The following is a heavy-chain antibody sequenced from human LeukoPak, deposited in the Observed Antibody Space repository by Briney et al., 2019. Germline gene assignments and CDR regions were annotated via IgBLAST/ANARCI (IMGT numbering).Heavy chain of an antibody. CDR3: ARDGLHTGHFDY. V-gene: IGHV3-48*02. CDR1: GFTFSTYT. Sequence: GGSLRLSCAASGFTFSTYTMNWVRQARGTGLEWVSTVSDSSDVHYSDSVKGRFTISRDNARNSLYLQMNSLRDEDTAVYYCARDGLHTGHFDYWGQGTLVTVSS. CDR2: VSDSSDV. D-gene: IGHD2-21*01. J-gene: IGHJ4*02.